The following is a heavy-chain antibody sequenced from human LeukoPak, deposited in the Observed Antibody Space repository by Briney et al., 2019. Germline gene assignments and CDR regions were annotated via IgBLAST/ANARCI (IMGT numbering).Heavy chain of an antibody. D-gene: IGHD3-10*01. CDR3: ARDDVRPYGSGSSANDY. V-gene: IGHV1-18*01. CDR1: GYTFTSYG. CDR2: ISAYNGNT. Sequence: GASVKVSCKASGYTFTSYGISWVRQAPGQGLEWMGWISAYNGNTNYAQKLQGRVTMTTDTSTSTAYMELRSLRSDDTAVYYCARDDVRPYGSGSSANDYWRQGTLVSVSS. J-gene: IGHJ4*02.